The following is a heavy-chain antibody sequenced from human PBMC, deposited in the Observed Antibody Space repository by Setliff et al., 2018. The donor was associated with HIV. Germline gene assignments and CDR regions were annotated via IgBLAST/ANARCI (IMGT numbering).Heavy chain of an antibody. CDR1: GGSFSGYY. CDR3: ARTYNFWSGYYDAFDI. J-gene: IGHJ3*02. V-gene: IGHV4-34*01. CDR2: INHSGST. D-gene: IGHD3-3*01. Sequence: SETLSLTCAVYGGSFSGYYWSWIRQPPGKGLEGIGEINHSGSTNYNPSLKSRVTISLEMSKNQFSLKLSSVTAADTAVYYCARTYNFWSGYYDAFDIWGQGTMVTVSS.